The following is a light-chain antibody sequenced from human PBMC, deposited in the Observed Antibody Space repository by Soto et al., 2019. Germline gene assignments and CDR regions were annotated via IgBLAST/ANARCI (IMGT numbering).Light chain of an antibody. V-gene: IGLV2-14*01. CDR2: GVS. CDR3: SSYKTSSTVVV. CDR1: SSDIGGYNY. Sequence: QSALTQPTSLSGSPGQSITISCTGTSSDIGGYNYVSWYQQYPGKAPKLMIFGVSDRPSGVSNRFSGSKSGTTASLTITGLQAEDEADYYCSSYKTSSTVVVFGGGTELTVL. J-gene: IGLJ2*01.